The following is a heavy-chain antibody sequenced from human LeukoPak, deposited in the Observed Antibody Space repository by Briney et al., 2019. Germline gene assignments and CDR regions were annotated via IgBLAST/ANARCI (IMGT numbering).Heavy chain of an antibody. D-gene: IGHD2-2*01. J-gene: IGHJ4*02. CDR3: AKATGYCSSTSCHYFDY. V-gene: IGHV3-9*01. CDR1: GFTFVDYA. Sequence: PGRSLRLACPASGFTFVDYAMHWVRQAPGKGLEGVSGIRWNSGSIGYADSVKGRFTISRDNAKNSLYLQMNSLRAEDTAVYYCAKATGYCSSTSCHYFDYWGQGTLVTVSS. CDR2: IRWNSGSI.